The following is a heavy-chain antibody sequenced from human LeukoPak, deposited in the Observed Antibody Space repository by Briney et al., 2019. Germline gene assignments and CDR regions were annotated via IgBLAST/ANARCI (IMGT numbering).Heavy chain of an antibody. CDR2: IIPIIGIA. V-gene: IGHV1-69*04. Sequence: SLKVSCKASGGTFSSYAISWVRPTPEQGLEWMGRIIPIIGIANYAQKFQGRVTITADKSTSTDYMELSSLRSEDTAVYYCALAQGRWLLFPFDDWGQGTLVTVSS. J-gene: IGHJ4*02. CDR1: GGTFSSYA. D-gene: IGHD5-24*01. CDR3: ALAQGRWLLFPFDD.